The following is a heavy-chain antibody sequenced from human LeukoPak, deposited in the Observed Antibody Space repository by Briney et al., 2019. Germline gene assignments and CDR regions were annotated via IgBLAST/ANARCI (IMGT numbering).Heavy chain of an antibody. CDR2: IWYDGSNK. CDR3: ARDYGSGIDR. V-gene: IGHV3-33*01. J-gene: IGHJ5*02. CDR1: GFTXXXXX. Sequence: GRSLRLSCAASGFTXXXXXXXWVRQAPGXXLXWVAFIWYDGSNKFXXDXVKGRXXXXXDNSKNTLDLQMNSLRAEDTAVYYCARDYGSGIDRWGQGTLVTVSS. D-gene: IGHD3-10*01.